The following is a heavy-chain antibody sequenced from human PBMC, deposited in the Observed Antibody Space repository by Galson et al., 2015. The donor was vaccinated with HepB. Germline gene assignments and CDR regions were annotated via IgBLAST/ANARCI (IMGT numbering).Heavy chain of an antibody. CDR2: INPNSGGT. D-gene: IGHD6-6*01. J-gene: IGHJ6*02. Sequence: QSGAEVKKPGASVKVSCKASGYTFTGYYMHWVRQAPGQGLEWMGWINPNSGGTNYAQKFQGRVTMTRDTSISTAYMELSRLRSDDTAVYYCARDTGLGIAARPQIGVWGQGTTVTVSS. CDR3: ARDTGLGIAARPQIGV. V-gene: IGHV1-2*02. CDR1: GYTFTGYY.